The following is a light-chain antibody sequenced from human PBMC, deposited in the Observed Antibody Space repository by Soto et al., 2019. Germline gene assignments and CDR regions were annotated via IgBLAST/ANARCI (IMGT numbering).Light chain of an antibody. V-gene: IGKV3-11*01. CDR1: QSVSNY. CDR3: QQRDNWPRT. J-gene: IGKJ4*01. Sequence: EVVLTQSPASLSSSPGDRATLSCRAGQSVSNYVGWYQQKPGQPPRLLIFEASIRASGVPHRFSAGGSGTDFTLTISSVQPEDFALYYCQQRDNWPRTFGGGTKVEI. CDR2: EAS.